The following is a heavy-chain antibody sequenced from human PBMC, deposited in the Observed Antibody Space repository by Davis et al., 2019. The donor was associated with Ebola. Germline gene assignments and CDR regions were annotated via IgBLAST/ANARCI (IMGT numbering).Heavy chain of an antibody. Sequence: GGSLRLSCAASGFTVSSYYMTWVRQAPGKGLEWVSVIYSGGTTYYADSVKGRFTISRDNSKNTLYLQMNSLRAEDTAVYYCARGSSGYYYYYGMDVWGQGTTVTVSS. V-gene: IGHV3-66*02. J-gene: IGHJ6*02. CDR1: GFTVSSYY. CDR2: IYSGGTT. CDR3: ARGSSGYYYYYGMDV. D-gene: IGHD3-22*01.